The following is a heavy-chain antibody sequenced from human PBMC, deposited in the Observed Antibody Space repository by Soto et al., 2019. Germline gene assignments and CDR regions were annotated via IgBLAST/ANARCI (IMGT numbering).Heavy chain of an antibody. CDR3: ARRSGSSVVITVKDWFDP. CDR2: ISYTGTT. D-gene: IGHD3-22*01. J-gene: IGHJ5*02. V-gene: IGHV4-59*01. CDR1: GDSISNYY. Sequence: SETLSLTCTVSGDSISNYYWSWIRQPPGKGLEWIGYISYTGTTNYNPSLESRVTISVDTSKNQFSLKLGSVTAADTAVYYCARRSGSSVVITVKDWFDPWGQGTLVTVSS.